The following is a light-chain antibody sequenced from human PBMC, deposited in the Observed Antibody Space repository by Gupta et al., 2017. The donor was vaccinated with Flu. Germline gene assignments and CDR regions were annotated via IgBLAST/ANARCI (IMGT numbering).Light chain of an antibody. Sequence: GDTVTISYRASQNIDEWLAWYQLKPGKAPKLLIYKASTLENGVPSRFSGSGSGAKFTLTINNLQRDDSASYFCQQYFSYRSFGQGTKVEIK. J-gene: IGKJ1*01. V-gene: IGKV1-5*03. CDR2: KAS. CDR1: QNIDEW. CDR3: QQYFSYRS.